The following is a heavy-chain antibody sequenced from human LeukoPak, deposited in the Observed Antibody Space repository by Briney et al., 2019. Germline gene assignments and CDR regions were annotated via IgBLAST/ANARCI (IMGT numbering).Heavy chain of an antibody. Sequence: GSLRLSCAASGFTFSSYSMNWVRQAPGKGLEWVSSISSSSNNMYYADSVKGRFTISRDISKNTLYLQMNSLRAEDTAVYYCAKGYYYDSSAYYPFDYWGQGTLVTVSS. J-gene: IGHJ4*02. V-gene: IGHV3-21*04. CDR3: AKGYYYDSSAYYPFDY. CDR2: ISSSSNNM. D-gene: IGHD3-22*01. CDR1: GFTFSSYS.